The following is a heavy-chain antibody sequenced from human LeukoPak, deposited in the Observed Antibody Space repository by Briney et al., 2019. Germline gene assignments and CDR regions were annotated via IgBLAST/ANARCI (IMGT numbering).Heavy chain of an antibody. CDR1: GYTFINYQ. D-gene: IGHD2-8*01. V-gene: IGHV1-8*03. CDR3: ARGRQMGPPYYFDS. J-gene: IGHJ4*02. Sequence: ASVKVSCKASGYTFINYQINGVRQATGQGLEWMGWMSPHSGNTDYAQRFQDRVTFTRDTSTNTAYMELSSLRSEDTAIYYCARGRQMGPPYYFDSWGQGTLVTVSS. CDR2: MSPHSGNT.